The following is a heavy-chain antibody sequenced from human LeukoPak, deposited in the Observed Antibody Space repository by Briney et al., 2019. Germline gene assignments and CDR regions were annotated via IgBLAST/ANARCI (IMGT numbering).Heavy chain of an antibody. V-gene: IGHV4-59*01. J-gene: IGHJ6*02. CDR1: GASISGWY. Sequence: SETLSLTCTVSGASISGWYWSWIRQPPGKGLEWIGYIYYSGSTNYNPSLKSRVTISVDTSKNQFSLKLSSVTAADTAVYYCARDRPYDYYGMDVWGQGTTVTVSS. CDR2: IYYSGST. D-gene: IGHD3-16*01. CDR3: ARDRPYDYYGMDV.